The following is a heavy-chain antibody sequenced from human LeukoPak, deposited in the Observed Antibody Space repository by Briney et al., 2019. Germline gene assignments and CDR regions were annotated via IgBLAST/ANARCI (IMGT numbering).Heavy chain of an antibody. CDR2: IYYSGST. J-gene: IGHJ6*02. CDR3: AREAWVSGDSKYRYYGIDV. CDR1: GGSISSYY. D-gene: IGHD4-17*01. Sequence: SETLSLTCTVSGGSISSYYWSWIRQPPGKGLEWIGYIYYSGSTNYNPSLKSRVTISVDTSKNQFSLKLSSVTAADTALYYCAREAWVSGDSKYRYYGIDVWGQGTTVTVSS. V-gene: IGHV4-59*01.